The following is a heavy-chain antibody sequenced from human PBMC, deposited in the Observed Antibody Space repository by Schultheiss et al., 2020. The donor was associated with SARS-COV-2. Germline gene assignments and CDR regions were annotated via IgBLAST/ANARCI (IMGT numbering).Heavy chain of an antibody. D-gene: IGHD2/OR15-2a*01. J-gene: IGHJ5*02. V-gene: IGHV3-74*01. CDR2: INSDGSTT. Sequence: GGSLRLSCAASGFTFSSYWMHWVRQAPGKGLVWVSRINSDGSTTSYADSVKGRFTISRDNAKNTLYLQMNSLRAEDTAVYYCARDRRYYGWFDPWGQGTLVTVSS. CDR3: ARDRRYYGWFDP. CDR1: GFTFSSYW.